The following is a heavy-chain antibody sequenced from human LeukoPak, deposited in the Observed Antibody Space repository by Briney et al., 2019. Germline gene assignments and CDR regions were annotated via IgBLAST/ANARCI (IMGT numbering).Heavy chain of an antibody. CDR2: INSDGSST. D-gene: IGHD2-15*01. CDR3: ARPTSYCSGGSCYHYDASDI. Sequence: GGSLRLSCAASGFTFGSYWMHWVRQAPGKGLVWVSRINSDGSSTSYADSVKGRFTISRDNAKNTLYLQMNSLRAEDTAVYYCARPTSYCSGGSCYHYDASDIWGQGTMVTVSS. J-gene: IGHJ3*02. CDR1: GFTFGSYW. V-gene: IGHV3-74*01.